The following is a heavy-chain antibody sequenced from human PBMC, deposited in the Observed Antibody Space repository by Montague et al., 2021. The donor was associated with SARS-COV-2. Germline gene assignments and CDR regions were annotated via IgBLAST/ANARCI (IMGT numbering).Heavy chain of an antibody. CDR3: ARGLGRPGTIFGVALY. V-gene: IGHV4-34*01. Sequence: SETLSLTCSVYGGSFSGYYWSWIRQPPGKGLQWIGGINHSGSTNYNSSLNSRGTISLDTSKNQFSLKLASVSAADTAVYYCARGLGRPGTIFGVALYWGQGTRVTVSS. CDR2: INHSGST. J-gene: IGHJ4*02. CDR1: GGSFSGYY. D-gene: IGHD3-3*01.